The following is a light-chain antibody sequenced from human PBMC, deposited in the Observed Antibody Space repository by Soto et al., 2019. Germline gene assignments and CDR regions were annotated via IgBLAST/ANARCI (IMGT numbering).Light chain of an antibody. Sequence: QSVLTQPASVSGSPGQSITISCTGTSCDVGGYNSVSWFQQHPSKAPKLIIYEVSHRPSGVSIRFSGSKSGNTASLTISGLQAEDEADYYCNSYRHSTTLVFGTGTKVTVL. J-gene: IGLJ1*01. CDR1: SCDVGGYNS. CDR3: NSYRHSTTLV. CDR2: EVS. V-gene: IGLV2-14*01.